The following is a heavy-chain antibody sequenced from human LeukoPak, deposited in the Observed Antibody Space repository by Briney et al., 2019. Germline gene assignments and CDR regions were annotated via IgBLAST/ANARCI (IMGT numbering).Heavy chain of an antibody. D-gene: IGHD6-19*01. V-gene: IGHV3-30-3*01. Sequence: GRSLRLSCAASGFTFSSYAMHWVRQAPGKGLEWVAVISYDGSNKYYADSVKGRFTISRDNSKNTLYLQMNSLRAEDTAVYYCATISSGLLGVYWGQGTLVTVSS. CDR1: GFTFSSYA. J-gene: IGHJ4*02. CDR2: ISYDGSNK. CDR3: ATISSGLLGVY.